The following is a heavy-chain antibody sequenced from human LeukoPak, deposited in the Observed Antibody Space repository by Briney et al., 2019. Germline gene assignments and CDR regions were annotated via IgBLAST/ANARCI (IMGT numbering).Heavy chain of an antibody. J-gene: IGHJ5*02. V-gene: IGHV1-2*02. CDR1: GYTFTGYY. CDR2: MNPNSGNT. Sequence: ASVKVSCKASGYTFTGYYMHWVRQAPGQGLEWMGWMNPNSGNTGYAQKFQGRVTMTRDMSTTTDYMELSSLRSEDTAVYYCARDNSVGDIAWWFDPWGQGTLVTVSS. D-gene: IGHD3-16*02. CDR3: ARDNSVGDIAWWFDP.